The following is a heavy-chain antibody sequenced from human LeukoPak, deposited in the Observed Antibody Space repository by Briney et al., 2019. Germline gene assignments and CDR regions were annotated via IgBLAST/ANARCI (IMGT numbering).Heavy chain of an antibody. D-gene: IGHD3-22*01. CDR1: GGSIRSSYYY. CDR2: IYDSGST. J-gene: IGHJ4*02. V-gene: IGHV4-39*01. CDR3: ARIFYYDSSGPLDY. Sequence: SETLSLTCTVSGGSIRSSYYYWGWIRQPPGKGLEWIGSIYDSGSTYYNPSLKSRVTISVDTSKNQFSLKLSSVTAADTAVYYCARIFYYDSSGPLDYWGQGTLVTVSS.